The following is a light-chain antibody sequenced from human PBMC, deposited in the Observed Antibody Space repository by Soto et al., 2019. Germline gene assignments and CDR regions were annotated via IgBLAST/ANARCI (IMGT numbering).Light chain of an antibody. CDR1: QSISSY. J-gene: IGKJ4*01. CDR2: AAS. V-gene: IGKV1-39*01. CDR3: QQSYSTLT. Sequence: QMTQSPSSLSASVGDRVTITCRASQSISSYLNWYQQKPGKAPKLLIYAASSLQSGVPSRFSGSGSGTDFTLTISSLQPEDFATYYCQQSYSTLTFGGGTKVDIK.